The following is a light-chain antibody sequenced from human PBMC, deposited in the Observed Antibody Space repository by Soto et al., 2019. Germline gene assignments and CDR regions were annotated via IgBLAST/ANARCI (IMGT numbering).Light chain of an antibody. CDR3: YHLRT. CDR1: QNINNW. Sequence: DIQMTQSPSTLSASIGDRVTITCRASQNINNWIAWYQQKPGKAPKFLIYDASTLKSGVASRFSGSGFGSEFSVTMSSLEPEDVGSYYCYHLRTFGQVTKVEMK. V-gene: IGKV1-5*01. CDR2: DAS. J-gene: IGKJ1*01.